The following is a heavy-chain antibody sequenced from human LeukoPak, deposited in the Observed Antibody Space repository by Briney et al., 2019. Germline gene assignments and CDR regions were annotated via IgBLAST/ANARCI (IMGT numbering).Heavy chain of an antibody. D-gene: IGHD5-24*01. CDR1: GYTFTSYG. J-gene: IGHJ6*03. V-gene: IGHV1-18*01. CDR3: ARDRERWLQFYYYYYMDV. Sequence: ASMKVSCKASGYTFTSYGISWVRQAPGQGLEWMGWISAYNGNTNYAQKLQGRVTMTTDTSTSTAYMELRSLRSDDTAVYYCARDRERWLQFYYYYYMDVWGKGTTVTVSS. CDR2: ISAYNGNT.